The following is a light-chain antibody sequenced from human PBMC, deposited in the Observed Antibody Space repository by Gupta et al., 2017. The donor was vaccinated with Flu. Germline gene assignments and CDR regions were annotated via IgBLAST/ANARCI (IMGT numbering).Light chain of an antibody. CDR2: EVS. J-gene: IGLJ3*02. CDR3: TSDTTINTLV. CDR1: SGDVGRYNY. V-gene: IGLV2-14*01. Sequence: QSALTQPASVSGSPGQSITISCTGTSGDVGRYNYVSCHQHPPGNPPNLMSYEVSNRPAGVSSRFSASKSGNTASPTISGHQEEDEAYYYSTSDTTINTLVFGGGTKLTVL.